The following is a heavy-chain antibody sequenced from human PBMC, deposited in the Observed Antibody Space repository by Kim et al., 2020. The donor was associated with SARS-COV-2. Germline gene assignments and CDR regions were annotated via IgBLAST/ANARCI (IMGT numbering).Heavy chain of an antibody. CDR3: AKDGKAYCGGDCFSSGGYMDV. V-gene: IGHV3-30*18. CDR2: ISYDGSNK. D-gene: IGHD2-21*01. CDR1: GFTFSSYG. J-gene: IGHJ6*03. Sequence: GGSLRLSCAASGFTFSSYGMHWVRQAPGKGLEWVAVISYDGSNKYYADSVKGRFTISRDNSKNTLYLQMNSLRAEDTAVYYCAKDGKAYCGGDCFSSGGYMDVWGKGTTVTVSS.